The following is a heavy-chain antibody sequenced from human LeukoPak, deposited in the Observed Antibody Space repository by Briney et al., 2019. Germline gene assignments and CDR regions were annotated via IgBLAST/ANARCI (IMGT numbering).Heavy chain of an antibody. V-gene: IGHV1-69*13. D-gene: IGHD2-2*01. J-gene: IGHJ3*02. CDR3: AREARYCSSTSCYLLGAFDI. CDR1: GGTFSSYA. Sequence: GASVKVSCKASGGTFSSYAISWVRQAPGQGLEWMGGIIPIFGTANYAQKFQGRVTITADESTSTAYMELSSLRSEDTAVYYCAREARYCSSTSCYLLGAFDIWGQGTMVTVSS. CDR2: IIPIFGTA.